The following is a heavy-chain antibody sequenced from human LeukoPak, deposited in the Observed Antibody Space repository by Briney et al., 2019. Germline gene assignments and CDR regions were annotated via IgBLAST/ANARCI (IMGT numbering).Heavy chain of an antibody. CDR2: IYHSGST. J-gene: IGHJ4*02. CDR3: ARLSSSWYLYFDY. Sequence: PSETLSLTCAVSGGSISSGGYSWSWIRQPPGKGLEWMGYIYHSGSTYYNPSLKSRVTISVDRSKNQFSLKLSSVTSADTAVYYCARLSSSWYLYFDYWGQGTLVTVSS. D-gene: IGHD6-13*01. V-gene: IGHV4-30-2*01. CDR1: GGSISSGGYS.